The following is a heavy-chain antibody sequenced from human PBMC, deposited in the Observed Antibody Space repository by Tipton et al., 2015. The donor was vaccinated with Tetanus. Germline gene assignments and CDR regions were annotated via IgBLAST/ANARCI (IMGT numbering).Heavy chain of an antibody. J-gene: IGHJ4*02. V-gene: IGHV3-30*03. CDR3: ARGRERCRGTNCHRATDY. Sequence: SLRLSCAASGFTFSSYGMHWVRQAPGKGLEWVAVISYDGSNKYYADSVKGRFTISRDNSKNTLSLQMISLRAEDTAIYYCARGRERCRGTNCHRATDYWGQGTLVTVSS. CDR2: ISYDGSNK. D-gene: IGHD2-2*01. CDR1: GFTFSSYG.